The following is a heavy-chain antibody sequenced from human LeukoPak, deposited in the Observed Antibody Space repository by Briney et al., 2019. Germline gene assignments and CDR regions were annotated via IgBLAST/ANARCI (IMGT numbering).Heavy chain of an antibody. J-gene: IGHJ4*02. CDR2: ICSSEDT. D-gene: IGHD6-19*01. Sequence: SETLSLTCTVPDGSISSFCWSWIQQPAGKGLEWIGRICSSEDTNYNPSLKSRVTMSVDTSQNQFSLRLTSVTAADTAIYYCARIRRDSGDWYADNYWGQGTLVTVSS. CDR3: ARIRRDSGDWYADNY. CDR1: DGSISSFC. V-gene: IGHV4-4*07.